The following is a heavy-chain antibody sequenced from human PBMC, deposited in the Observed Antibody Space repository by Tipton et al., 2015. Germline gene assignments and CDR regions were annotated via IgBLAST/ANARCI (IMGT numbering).Heavy chain of an antibody. CDR1: GYTLTELS. Sequence: QLVQSGAEVKKPGASVKVSCKGSGYTLTELSMHWVRQAPGKGLEWMASFDPEDGETIYAQKFQGRVTMTEDTSTDTAYMELSSLRSEDTAMYYCATEGTSGWYYFDYWGQGALVTVSS. V-gene: IGHV1-24*01. CDR2: FDPEDGET. J-gene: IGHJ4*02. D-gene: IGHD6-19*01. CDR3: ATEGTSGWYYFDY.